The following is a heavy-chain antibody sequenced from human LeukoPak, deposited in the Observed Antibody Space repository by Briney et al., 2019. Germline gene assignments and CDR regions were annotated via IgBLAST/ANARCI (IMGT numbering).Heavy chain of an antibody. V-gene: IGHV3-7*01. Sequence: GSLRLXXAASGFXXSSYWMSWVRQAPGMGLEWVXSIKQDGSEEYYVDSVKGRFTISRDNAKNSLYLQMNSLRAEDTAVYYCARAGYSYATSFSYWAQGTLVTVSS. J-gene: IGHJ4*02. CDR3: ARAGYSYATSFSY. D-gene: IGHD5-18*01. CDR1: GFXXSSYW. CDR2: IKQDGSEE.